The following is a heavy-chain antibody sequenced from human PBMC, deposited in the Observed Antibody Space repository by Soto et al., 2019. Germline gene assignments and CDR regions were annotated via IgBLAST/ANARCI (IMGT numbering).Heavy chain of an antibody. CDR2: MNPNSGNT. V-gene: IGHV1-8*01. J-gene: IGHJ3*02. D-gene: IGHD3-9*01. CDR1: GYTFTSYD. CDR3: ATRRTSDYDILTAPGAFAS. Sequence: ASVKVSCKASGYTFTSYDINWVRQATGQGLEWMGWMNPNSGNTGYAQKFQGRVTMTRNTSISTAYMELSSLRSEDTAVYYCATRRTSDYDILTAPGAFASWGKGTMVPV.